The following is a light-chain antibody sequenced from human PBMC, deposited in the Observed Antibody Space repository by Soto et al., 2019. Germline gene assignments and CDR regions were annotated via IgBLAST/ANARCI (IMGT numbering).Light chain of an antibody. CDR1: PSVSSSY. V-gene: IGKV3-20*01. J-gene: IGKJ4*01. Sequence: EIVLTQSPVTLSLSPGERATLSCRASPSVSSSYLAWYQQKPGQAPRLLIYGASSRATGIPDRFSGSGSGTDFTLTISRVEPEDFAVYYCKQCGSSPLTFGGGTKVEIK. CDR3: KQCGSSPLT. CDR2: GAS.